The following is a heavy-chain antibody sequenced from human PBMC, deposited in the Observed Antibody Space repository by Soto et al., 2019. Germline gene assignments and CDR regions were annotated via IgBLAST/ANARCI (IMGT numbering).Heavy chain of an antibody. Sequence: DVQVVESGGGLIQPGGSLRLSCAASGFIVNGKRYLTWVRQAPGKGLEWVSAVYRDDGSFYADSVKGRFTVSLDNVKNTVYLQMNSLRPDDTAVYYCATWRLRERAFDVWGPGTRVTVSA. V-gene: IGHV3-53*01. CDR3: ATWRLRERAFDV. J-gene: IGHJ3*01. CDR2: VYRDDGS. CDR1: GFIVNGKRY. D-gene: IGHD1-1*01.